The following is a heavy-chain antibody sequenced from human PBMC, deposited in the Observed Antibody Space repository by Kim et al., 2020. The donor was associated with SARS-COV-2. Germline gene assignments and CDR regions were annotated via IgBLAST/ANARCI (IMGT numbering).Heavy chain of an antibody. Sequence: SSSSYIHYADSVEGRFTISRDNAKNSLYLQMNSLSAEDTAVYYCAIDSSDWGQGTLVTVSS. V-gene: IGHV3-21*01. CDR2: SSSSYI. CDR3: AIDSSD. J-gene: IGHJ4*02. D-gene: IGHD6-25*01.